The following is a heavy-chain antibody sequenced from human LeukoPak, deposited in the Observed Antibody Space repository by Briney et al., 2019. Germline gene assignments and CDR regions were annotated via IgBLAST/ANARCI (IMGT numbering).Heavy chain of an antibody. CDR2: IYYNGST. CDR1: GGSISSSSYY. D-gene: IGHD6-19*01. CDR3: ARHRRVAGTIGY. J-gene: IGHJ4*02. V-gene: IGHV4-39*01. Sequence: SETLSLTCTVSGGSISSSSYYWGWIRQPPGKGLEWIGSIYYNGSTYYNPSLKSRVTISVDTSKNQFSLKLSSVTAADTAVYYCARHRRVAGTIGYWGQGTLVTVSS.